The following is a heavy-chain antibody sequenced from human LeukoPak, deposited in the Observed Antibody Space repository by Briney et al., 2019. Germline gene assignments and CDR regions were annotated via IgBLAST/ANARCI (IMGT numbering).Heavy chain of an antibody. J-gene: IGHJ5*02. V-gene: IGHV3-30*04. CDR1: GFTFSSYA. Sequence: GGSLRLSCAASGFTFSSYAMHWVRQAPGKGLEWVAVISYGGSNKYYADSVKGRFTISRDNSKNTLYLQMNSLRAEDTAVYYCARESDGYCSSTSCPNWFDPWGQGTLVTVSS. D-gene: IGHD2-2*03. CDR2: ISYGGSNK. CDR3: ARESDGYCSSTSCPNWFDP.